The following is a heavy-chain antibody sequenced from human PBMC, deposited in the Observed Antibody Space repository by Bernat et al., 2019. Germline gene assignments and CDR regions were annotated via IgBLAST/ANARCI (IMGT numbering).Heavy chain of an antibody. D-gene: IGHD2-15*01. CDR1: GFTFDDYA. CDR3: AKGPYCSGGSCYSNSFDY. CDR2: ISWNSGRI. J-gene: IGHJ4*02. V-gene: IGHV3-9*01. Sequence: EVQLVESGGGLVQPGRSLRLSCAASGFTFDDYAMHWVRQAPGKGLEWVSGISWNSGRIVSADSVKGRFTISRDNAKNSLYLQMNSLRAEDTALYYCAKGPYCSGGSCYSNSFDYWGQGTLVTVSS.